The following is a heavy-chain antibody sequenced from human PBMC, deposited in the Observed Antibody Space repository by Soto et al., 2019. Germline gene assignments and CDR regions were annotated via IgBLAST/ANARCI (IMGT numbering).Heavy chain of an antibody. Sequence: PGGSLRLSCAASGFTFSSYAMSWVRQAPGKGLEWVSTVSVSGGTTYYADSVKGRFTISRDNPKNTLYLQMNSLRAEDTAVYYCAREVLWFGELLFSYYYGMDVWGQGTTVTVSS. J-gene: IGHJ6*02. V-gene: IGHV3-23*01. D-gene: IGHD3-10*01. CDR1: GFTFSSYA. CDR3: AREVLWFGELLFSYYYGMDV. CDR2: VSVSGGTT.